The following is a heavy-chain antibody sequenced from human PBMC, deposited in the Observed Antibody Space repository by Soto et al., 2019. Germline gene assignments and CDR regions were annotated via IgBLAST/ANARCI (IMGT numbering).Heavy chain of an antibody. CDR1: GFSLSTSGVG. Sequence: QITLKESGPTLVKPTQTLTLTCTFSGFSLSTSGVGVGWIRQPPGKALEWLALIYWNDDKRYSASPKSRLTISEDASKDQVVLKMTNTDPVDTATYCCAHSGTVVVPISEWINWYFDLWGRGTLVTVSS. J-gene: IGHJ2*01. D-gene: IGHD2-2*01. CDR2: IYWNDDK. V-gene: IGHV2-5*01. CDR3: AHSGTVVVPISEWINWYFDL.